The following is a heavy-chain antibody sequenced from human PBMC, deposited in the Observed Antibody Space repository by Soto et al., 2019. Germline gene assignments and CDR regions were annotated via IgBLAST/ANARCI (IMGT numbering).Heavy chain of an antibody. J-gene: IGHJ6*02. Sequence: EVQLLESGGGLVQPGGSLRLSCAASGFTFSSYAMSWVRQAPGKGLEWVSAISGSGGSTYYADSVKGRFTISRDNSKNTLYLQMNSLRAEDTAVYYCAKGDSSGWYYYYGMDVCGQGTTVTVSS. CDR2: ISGSGGST. CDR3: AKGDSSGWYYYYGMDV. CDR1: GFTFSSYA. V-gene: IGHV3-23*01. D-gene: IGHD6-19*01.